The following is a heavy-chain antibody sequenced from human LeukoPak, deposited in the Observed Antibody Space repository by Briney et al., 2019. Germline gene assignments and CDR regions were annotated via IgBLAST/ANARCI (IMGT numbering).Heavy chain of an antibody. Sequence: GGSLRLSCAASGFTFSSYAMSWVRQAPGKGLEWVSAVSGSGGSTYYADSVKGRFTISRDNSKNTLYLQMNSLRAEDTAVYYCAPLGCGGSCYRFDYWGQGTLVTVSS. CDR2: VSGSGGST. V-gene: IGHV3-23*01. D-gene: IGHD2-15*01. J-gene: IGHJ4*02. CDR1: GFTFSSYA. CDR3: APLGCGGSCYRFDY.